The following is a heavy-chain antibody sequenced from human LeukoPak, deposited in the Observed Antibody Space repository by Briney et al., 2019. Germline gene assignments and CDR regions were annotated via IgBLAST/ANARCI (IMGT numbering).Heavy chain of an antibody. J-gene: IGHJ4*02. D-gene: IGHD3-16*02. CDR2: FDPEDGET. CDR1: GYTLTELS. CDR3: ATGERLGELSLRLGY. V-gene: IGHV1-24*01. Sequence: GASVKVSCKVSGYTLTELSMHWVGQAPGKGLEWMGGFDPEDGETIYAQKFQGRVTMTEDTSTDTAYMELGSLRSEDTAVYYCATGERLGELSLRLGYWGQGTLVTVSS.